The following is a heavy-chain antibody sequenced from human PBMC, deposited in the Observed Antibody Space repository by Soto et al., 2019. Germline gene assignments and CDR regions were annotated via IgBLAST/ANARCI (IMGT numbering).Heavy chain of an antibody. CDR3: ARLRGYSYGTKNDAFDI. V-gene: IGHV4-59*01. Sequence: SETLSLTCTVSGGSISSYYWSWIRQPPGKGLEWIGYIYYSGSTNYNPSLKSRVTISVDTSKNQFSLKLSSVTAADTAVYYCARLRGYSYGTKNDAFDIWGQGTMVTVSS. CDR1: GGSISSYY. CDR2: IYYSGST. J-gene: IGHJ3*02. D-gene: IGHD5-18*01.